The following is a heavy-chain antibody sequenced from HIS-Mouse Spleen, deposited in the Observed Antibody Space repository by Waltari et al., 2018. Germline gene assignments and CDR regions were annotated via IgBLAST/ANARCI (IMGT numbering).Heavy chain of an antibody. CDR1: GFTFDDYA. Sequence: GFTFDDYAMHWVRQAPGKGLEWVSGISWNSGSIGYADSVKGRFTISRDNAKNSLYLQMNSLRAEDTALYYCAKDLRPAYSSSPYFDYWGQGKLVTVSS. V-gene: IGHV3-9*01. CDR2: ISWNSGSI. J-gene: IGHJ4*02. D-gene: IGHD6-6*01. CDR3: AKDLRPAYSSSPYFDY.